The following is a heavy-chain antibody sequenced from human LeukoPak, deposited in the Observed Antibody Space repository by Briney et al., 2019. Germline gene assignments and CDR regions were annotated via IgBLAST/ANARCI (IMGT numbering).Heavy chain of an antibody. D-gene: IGHD1-26*01. J-gene: IGHJ3*01. CDR1: GFTFSSYV. V-gene: IGHV3-64*01. CDR2: ISSSGGST. CDR3: AKANPLIVGARAGGPINF. Sequence: GGSLRLSCAASGFTFSSYVMYWVRQAPGKGLEYVSSISSSGGSTYYANSVKGRFTISRDNSKNTLYLQMGSLRTEDTAVYYCAKANPLIVGARAGGPINFWGQGTMVTVSS.